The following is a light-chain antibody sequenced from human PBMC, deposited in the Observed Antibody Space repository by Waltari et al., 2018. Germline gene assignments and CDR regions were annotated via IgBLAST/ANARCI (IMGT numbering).Light chain of an antibody. CDR1: QSVSSN. CDR2: GAS. J-gene: IGKJ4*01. CDR3: QQYNNWPPVT. V-gene: IGKV3-15*01. Sequence: EIVMTQSPATLSVSPGERATLSCRASQSVSSNLAWYQQKPGQAPRLLIYGASTRATGIPARFSGSGAGTEFTLTISSMQSEDFAVYYCQQYNNWPPVTFGGGTKVEIK.